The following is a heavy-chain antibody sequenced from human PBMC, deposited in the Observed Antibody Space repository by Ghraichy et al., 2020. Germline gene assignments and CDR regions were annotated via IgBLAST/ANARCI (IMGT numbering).Heavy chain of an antibody. CDR3: ARGESMTTVTTKRPDAFDI. Sequence: ASVKVSCKASGYTFTGYYMHWVRQAPGQGLEWMGWINPNSGGTNYAQKFQGRVTMTRDTSISTAYMELSRLRSDDTAVYYCARGESMTTVTTKRPDAFDIWGQGTMVTVSS. D-gene: IGHD4-17*01. CDR1: GYTFTGYY. V-gene: IGHV1-2*02. CDR2: INPNSGGT. J-gene: IGHJ3*02.